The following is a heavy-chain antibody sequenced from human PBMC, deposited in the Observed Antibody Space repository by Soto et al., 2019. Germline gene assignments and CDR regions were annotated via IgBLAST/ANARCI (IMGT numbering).Heavy chain of an antibody. CDR2: IYYSGST. Sequence: SETLSLTCTVSGGSVSSGSYYWSWIRQPPGKGLEWIGYIYYSGSTNYNPSLKSRVTISVDTSKNQFSLRLSSVTAADTAVYYCVKGSGSYCDNGCSSRVFDYWGQGILVTVSS. CDR3: VKGSGSYCDNGCSSRVFDY. D-gene: IGHD2-21*01. CDR1: GGSVSSGSYY. V-gene: IGHV4-61*01. J-gene: IGHJ4*02.